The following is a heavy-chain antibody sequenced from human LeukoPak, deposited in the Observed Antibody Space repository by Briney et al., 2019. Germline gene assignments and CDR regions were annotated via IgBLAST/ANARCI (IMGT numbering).Heavy chain of an antibody. D-gene: IGHD7-27*01. J-gene: IGHJ4*02. CDR1: GYTFTAYY. CDR3: VREKTGGTYDY. CDR2: IRPGDTRT. Sequence: ASVKVSCKASGYTFTAYYIQWVRQAPGQGLEWMGTIRPGDTRTTYAQKFQGRVTMTWDMSTTTGYMELSSLRSEDTAVYYCVREKTGGTYDYWGQGTLVTVSS. V-gene: IGHV1-46*01.